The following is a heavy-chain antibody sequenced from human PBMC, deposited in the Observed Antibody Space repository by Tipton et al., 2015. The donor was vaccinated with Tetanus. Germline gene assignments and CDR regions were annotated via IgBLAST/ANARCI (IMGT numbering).Heavy chain of an antibody. CDR3: ASWDSRYGSGTYDV. V-gene: IGHV5-51*01. CDR1: GYNFSHHS. Sequence: VQLVQSGAEVRKPGESLKISCQGSGYNFSHHSIGWVRQMPGRGLEWMGIVDPRDSQTTYGPSFQGQVTISADRSISTAYVQWSSLKASDTAMYYCASWDSRYGSGTYDVWGQGTTVSVPS. J-gene: IGHJ6*02. CDR2: VDPRDSQT. D-gene: IGHD3-10*01.